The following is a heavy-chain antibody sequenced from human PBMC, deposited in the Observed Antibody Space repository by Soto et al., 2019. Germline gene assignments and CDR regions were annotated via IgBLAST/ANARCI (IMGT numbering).Heavy chain of an antibody. Sequence: ASVKVSCKASGGTFSSYAISWVRQAPGQGLEWMGGIIPIFGTANYAQKFQGRVTITADESTSTAYMELSSLRSEDTAVYYCARDDARRHYYDSSGYYYGYFDYWGQGTLVTVSS. D-gene: IGHD3-22*01. CDR3: ARDDARRHYYDSSGYYYGYFDY. V-gene: IGHV1-69*13. CDR2: IIPIFGTA. J-gene: IGHJ4*02. CDR1: GGTFSSYA.